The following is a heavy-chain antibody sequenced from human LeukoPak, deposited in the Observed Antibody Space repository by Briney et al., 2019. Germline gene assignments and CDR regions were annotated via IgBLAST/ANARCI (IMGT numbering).Heavy chain of an antibody. CDR1: GGSFSGYY. CDR3: ASGGPSGGNSRIDY. CDR2: INHSGST. Sequence: KTSETLSLTCAVYGGSFSGYYWSWIRQPPGKGLEWIGEINHSGSTNYNPSLKSRVTISVDTSKNQFSLKLSSVTAADTAVYYCASGGPSGGNSRIDYWGQGTLVTVSS. V-gene: IGHV4-34*01. J-gene: IGHJ4*02. D-gene: IGHD4-23*01.